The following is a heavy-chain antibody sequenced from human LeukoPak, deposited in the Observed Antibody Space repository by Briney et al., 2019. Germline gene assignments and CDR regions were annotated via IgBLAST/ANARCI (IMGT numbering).Heavy chain of an antibody. Sequence: PSETLSLTCTVSGGSISSYYWSWIRQPPGKGLEWIGYIYYSGSTNYSPSLKSRVTISVDTSKNQFSLKLSSVTAAGTAVYYCATLDVDTAMVDYWGQGTLVTVSS. D-gene: IGHD5-18*01. CDR1: GGSISSYY. V-gene: IGHV4-59*01. CDR3: ATLDVDTAMVDY. J-gene: IGHJ4*02. CDR2: IYYSGST.